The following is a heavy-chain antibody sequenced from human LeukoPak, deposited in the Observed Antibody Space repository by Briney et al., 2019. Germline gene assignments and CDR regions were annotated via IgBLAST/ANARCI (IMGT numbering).Heavy chain of an antibody. CDR1: GFTFSSYS. CDR3: ARVPVVVAASYFDY. J-gene: IGHJ4*02. CDR2: ISSSSSYI. D-gene: IGHD2-15*01. Sequence: GGSLRLSCAASGFTFSSYSMNWVRQAPGKGLEWVSSISSSSSYIYYADSVKGRFTNSRDNAKNSLYLQMNSLRAEDTAVYYCARVPVVVAASYFDYWGQGTLVTVSS. V-gene: IGHV3-21*01.